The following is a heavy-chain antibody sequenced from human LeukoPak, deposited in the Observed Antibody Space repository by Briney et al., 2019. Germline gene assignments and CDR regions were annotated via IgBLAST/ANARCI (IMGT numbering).Heavy chain of an antibody. CDR3: TRARQLRHFDWIPGGGEHDGFDI. V-gene: IGHV3-49*04. D-gene: IGHD3-9*01. CDR1: ASSLDDYA. CDR2: IRSKAYGGTI. J-gene: IGHJ3*02. Sequence: GRSLRLSCTTSASSLDDYAMNWVRQAPGKGLEWVGLIRSKAYGGTIEYAPPVRGRFTISRDESKSIGYLQMNNLKTEDTAVYFCTRARQLRHFDWIPGGGEHDGFDIWGQGSMVTVS.